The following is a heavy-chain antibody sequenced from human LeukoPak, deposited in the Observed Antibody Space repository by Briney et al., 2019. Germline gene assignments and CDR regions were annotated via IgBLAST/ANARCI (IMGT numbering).Heavy chain of an antibody. V-gene: IGHV3-48*04. CDR1: GFTFSSYS. CDR3: VRDILLVPGPIPSDY. J-gene: IGHJ4*02. CDR2: ISRSSDKT. D-gene: IGHD2-2*01. Sequence: PGGSLRLSCAVSGFTFSSYSMNWVRQAPGKGLEWVSYISRSSDKTFYADSVKGRFTISRDNAKTSLYLQMNSLRAEDTAVYYCVRDILLVPGPIPSDYWGQGTLVTVSS.